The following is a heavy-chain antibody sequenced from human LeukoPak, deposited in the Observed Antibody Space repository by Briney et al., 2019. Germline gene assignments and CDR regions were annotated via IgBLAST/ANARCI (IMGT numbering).Heavy chain of an antibody. CDR1: GFTFNFHA. D-gene: IGHD6-13*01. CDR2: MSYDGNNK. J-gene: IGHJ4*02. V-gene: IGHV3-30-3*01. CDR3: ARVRSSWELYFDY. Sequence: PGGSLRLSCTASGFTFNFHAMHWVRQAPGKGLEWVALMSYDGNNKYYADSVKGRFTISRDNAKNSLYLQMNSLRAEDTAVYYCARVRSSWELYFDYWGQGTLVTVSS.